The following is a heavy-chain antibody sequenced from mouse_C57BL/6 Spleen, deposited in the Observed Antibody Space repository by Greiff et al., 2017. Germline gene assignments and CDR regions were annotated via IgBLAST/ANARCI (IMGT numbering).Heavy chain of an antibody. CDR1: GYTFTSYW. CDR2: INPCSGYT. V-gene: IGHV1-7*01. CDR3: ARAGIYYDYDYFDD. Sequence: QVQLQPSGAELAKPGASVKLSCQASGYTFTSYWMPWVKQRPGQGLEWIGYINPCSGYTKYNQKFKDKATVTADKSSSTAYMQLSSRTYEDSAVYYCARAGIYYDYDYFDDWGQGTTLTVSS. J-gene: IGHJ2*01. D-gene: IGHD2-4*01.